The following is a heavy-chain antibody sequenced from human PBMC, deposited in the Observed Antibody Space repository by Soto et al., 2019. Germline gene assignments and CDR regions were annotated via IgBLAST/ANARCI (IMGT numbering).Heavy chain of an antibody. V-gene: IGHV3-72*01. D-gene: IGHD3-10*01. Sequence: EVQLVESGGGLVQPGGSLRLSCAASGFTFSDHYMDWVRQAPGKGLEWVGRSKNKANSYTTEYAASVKGRFTISRDDSKSSLYLQMNSLETEDTAMYYCARDVSTPIRGVGYWGQGTLVTVSS. J-gene: IGHJ4*02. CDR3: ARDVSTPIRGVGY. CDR2: SKNKANSYTT. CDR1: GFTFSDHY.